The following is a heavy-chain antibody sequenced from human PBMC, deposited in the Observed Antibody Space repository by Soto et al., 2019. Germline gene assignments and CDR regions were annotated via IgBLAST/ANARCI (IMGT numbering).Heavy chain of an antibody. CDR3: ARTHSSGWYVGWFDH. Sequence: GGSLRLSCAASGFTFSSYSMNWVRQAPGKGLEWVSYISSSSSTIYYADSVKGRFTISRDNAKNSLYLQMNSLRDEDTAVYYCARTHSSGWYVGWFDHWGQGTLVTVSS. CDR2: ISSSSSTI. J-gene: IGHJ5*02. CDR1: GFTFSSYS. V-gene: IGHV3-48*02. D-gene: IGHD6-19*01.